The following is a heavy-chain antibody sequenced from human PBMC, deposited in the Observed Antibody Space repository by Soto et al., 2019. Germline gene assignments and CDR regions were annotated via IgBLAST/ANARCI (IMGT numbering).Heavy chain of an antibody. V-gene: IGHV4-30-4*01. J-gene: IGHJ6*02. CDR1: GGSISSGDYY. D-gene: IGHD1-26*01. Sequence: QVQLQESGPGLVKPSQTLSLTCTVSGGSISSGDYYWSWIRQPPGKGLEWIGYIYYSGSTYYNPSLKSRVTISVDTSKNQFSLKLSSVTAADTAVYYCAREKAYIVGATTVFNGMDVWGQGTTVTVSS. CDR3: AREKAYIVGATTVFNGMDV. CDR2: IYYSGST.